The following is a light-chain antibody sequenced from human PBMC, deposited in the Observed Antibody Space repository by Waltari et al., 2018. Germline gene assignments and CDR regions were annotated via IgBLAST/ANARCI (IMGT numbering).Light chain of an antibody. Sequence: DTQMTQSPSSLSASVGDRVTITCQASQDISKNLNWFLQKPGKAPQVLIFDASNSQPAVPSRFSGSGSGTDFVFTISSLQPEDIGTYYCQQYGHLPLTFGGGTRVEIK. CDR3: QQYGHLPLT. J-gene: IGKJ4*01. V-gene: IGKV1-33*01. CDR1: QDISKN. CDR2: DAS.